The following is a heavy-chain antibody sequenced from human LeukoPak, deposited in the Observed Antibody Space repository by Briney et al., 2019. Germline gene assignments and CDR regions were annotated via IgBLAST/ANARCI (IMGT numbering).Heavy chain of an antibody. CDR1: GFTFSSYG. D-gene: IGHD6-19*01. J-gene: IGHJ5*01. Sequence: GGSLRLSCAASGFTFSSYGMGWVRQAPGKGLEGVSAISGSGGSTYYADSVKGRFTISRDNSKNTLYLQMNSLRAEDTAVYYCAKDNDPVLAVAGTSWENWFDSWGQGTLVTVSP. CDR3: AKDNDPVLAVAGTSWENWFDS. V-gene: IGHV3-23*01. CDR2: ISGSGGST.